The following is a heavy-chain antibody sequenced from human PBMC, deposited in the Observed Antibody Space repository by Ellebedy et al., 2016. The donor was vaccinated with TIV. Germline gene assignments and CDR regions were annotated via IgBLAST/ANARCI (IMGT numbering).Heavy chain of an antibody. D-gene: IGHD3-22*01. J-gene: IGHJ4*02. CDR3: CVRYYDSSGFDY. CDR1: GFTFSTYS. CDR2: ISGSGGYI. V-gene: IGHV3-21*01. Sequence: PGGSLRLSCAASGFTFSTYSMNWVRQAPGKGLEWLSSISGSGGYIYYADSLKGRFTISRDNAKSSLYLQMNSLRAEDTAVYYCCVRYYDSSGFDYWGQGTLVTVSS.